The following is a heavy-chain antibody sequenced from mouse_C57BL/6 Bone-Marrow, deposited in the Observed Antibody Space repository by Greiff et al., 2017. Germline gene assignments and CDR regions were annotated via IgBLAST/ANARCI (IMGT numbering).Heavy chain of an antibody. Sequence: EVKLVESGGDLVKPGGSLKLSCAASGFTFSSYGMSWVRQTPDKRLEWVATISSGGSYTYYPDSVKGRFTISRDNAKNTLYLQMSSLKSEDTARYYCAGYYYGRGDYWGQGTSVTVSS. CDR3: AGYYYGRGDY. D-gene: IGHD1-1*01. V-gene: IGHV5-6*01. J-gene: IGHJ4*01. CDR1: GFTFSSYG. CDR2: ISSGGSYT.